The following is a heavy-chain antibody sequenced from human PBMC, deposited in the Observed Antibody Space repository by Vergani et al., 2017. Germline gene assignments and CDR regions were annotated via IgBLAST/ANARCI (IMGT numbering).Heavy chain of an antibody. J-gene: IGHJ6*03. Sequence: EVQLVESGGGLVQPGGSLRLSCAASGFTFSSYEMNWVRQAPGKGLEWVSYISSSGSTIYYADSVKGRFTISRDNAKNSLYLQMNSLRAEDTAVYYCARGVFGRLDNYYYYYYMDVWGKGTTVTVSS. CDR2: ISSSGSTI. V-gene: IGHV3-48*03. CDR3: ARGVFGRLDNYYYYYYMDV. CDR1: GFTFSSYE. D-gene: IGHD3-3*01.